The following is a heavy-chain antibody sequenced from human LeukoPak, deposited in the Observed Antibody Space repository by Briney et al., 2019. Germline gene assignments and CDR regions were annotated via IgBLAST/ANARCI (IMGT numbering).Heavy chain of an antibody. Sequence: GGSLRLSCAASGFTFSSYAMSWVRQAPGKGLEWVSAISGSGGSTYYADSVKGRFTISRDNSKNTLYLQMNSLRAEDTAVYYCAKDLGYTVVVVAATDYWGQGTLVTVSS. CDR3: AKDLGYTVVVVAATDY. J-gene: IGHJ4*02. D-gene: IGHD2-15*01. CDR2: ISGSGGST. CDR1: GFTFSSYA. V-gene: IGHV3-23*01.